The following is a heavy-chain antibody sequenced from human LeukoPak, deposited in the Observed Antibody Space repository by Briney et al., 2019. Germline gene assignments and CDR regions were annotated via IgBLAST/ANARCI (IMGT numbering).Heavy chain of an antibody. D-gene: IGHD3-10*01. CDR2: IYYSGST. J-gene: IGHJ4*02. Sequence: PSETLSLTCTVSGCSISSYYWSWIRQPPGKGLEWIGYIYYSGSTNYNPSLKSRVTISVDTSKNQFSLKLSSVTAADTAVYYCRANYGSGREDYWGQGTLVTVSS. V-gene: IGHV4-59*01. CDR3: RANYGSGREDY. CDR1: GCSISSYY.